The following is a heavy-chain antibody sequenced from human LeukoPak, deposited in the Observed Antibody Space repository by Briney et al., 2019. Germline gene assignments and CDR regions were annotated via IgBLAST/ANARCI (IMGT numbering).Heavy chain of an antibody. CDR2: MYYSGST. CDR3: ARAGVQLWSPIDY. D-gene: IGHD5-18*01. V-gene: IGHV4-30-4*01. J-gene: IGHJ4*02. CDR1: GGSISSGDYY. Sequence: PSQTLSLTCTVSGGSISSGDYYWSWIRQPPGKGLEWIAYMYYSGSTYYNPSLKSRVTMSADTSKNQLSLKLSSVTAADTAVYYCARAGVQLWSPIDYWGQGTLVTVSS.